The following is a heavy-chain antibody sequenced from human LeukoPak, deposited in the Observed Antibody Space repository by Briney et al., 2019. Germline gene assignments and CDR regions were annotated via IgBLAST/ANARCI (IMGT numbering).Heavy chain of an antibody. V-gene: IGHV4-30-4*08. Sequence: SETLSLTCTVSGASISNGDYYWSWIRQPPGKGLEWIGYIYYGGITYYNPSLKSRLTISVDTSRNQFSLKLSSVTAADTAVYYCARTDSRSPFDPWGQGTLVTVSS. D-gene: IGHD6-13*01. J-gene: IGHJ5*02. CDR1: GASISNGDYY. CDR3: ARTDSRSPFDP. CDR2: IYYGGIT.